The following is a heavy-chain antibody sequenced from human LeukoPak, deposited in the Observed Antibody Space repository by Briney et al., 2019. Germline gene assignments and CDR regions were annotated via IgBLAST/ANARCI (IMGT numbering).Heavy chain of an antibody. Sequence: GGSLRLSCAASGFIFEDYAMSWVRLVPGKGLEWLSSMHGIGGKTIYEDSVKGRFTISRDNAKNSLYLQMNSLRPEDTAVYYCAKGGASVTRYVDYWGQGTLVTVSS. D-gene: IGHD4-17*01. V-gene: IGHV3-20*04. J-gene: IGHJ4*02. CDR1: GFIFEDYA. CDR3: AKGGASVTRYVDY. CDR2: MHGIGGKT.